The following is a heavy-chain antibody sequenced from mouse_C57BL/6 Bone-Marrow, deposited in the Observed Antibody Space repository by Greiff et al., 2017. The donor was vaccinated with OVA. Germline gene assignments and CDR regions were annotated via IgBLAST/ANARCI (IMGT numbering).Heavy chain of an antibody. Sequence: DVKLQESGPGLVKPSQSLSLTCSVTGYSITSGYYWNWIRQFPGNKLEWMGYISYDGSNNYNPSLKNRISITRDTSKNQFFLKLNSVTTEDTATYYCASLFYYGSSYDYWGQGTTLTVSS. CDR2: ISYDGSN. D-gene: IGHD1-1*01. CDR1: GYSITSGYY. CDR3: ASLFYYGSSYDY. V-gene: IGHV3-6*01. J-gene: IGHJ2*01.